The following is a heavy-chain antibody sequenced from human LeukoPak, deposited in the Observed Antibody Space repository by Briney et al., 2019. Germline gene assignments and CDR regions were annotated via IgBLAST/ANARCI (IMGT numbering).Heavy chain of an antibody. J-gene: IGHJ4*02. V-gene: IGHV2-70*11. CDR1: GFTLSTSGMC. CDR2: IDWDDDK. Sequence: ESGPALVKPTQILTLTCTFSGFTLSTSGMCVSWIRQPPGKALEWLARIDWDDDKYYSTSLKTRLTISKDTSKNQVVLTMTNMDPVDTATYYCARMITLSNGRYSSKTLDYWGQGTLVTVSS. D-gene: IGHD5-18*01. CDR3: ARMITLSNGRYSSKTLDY.